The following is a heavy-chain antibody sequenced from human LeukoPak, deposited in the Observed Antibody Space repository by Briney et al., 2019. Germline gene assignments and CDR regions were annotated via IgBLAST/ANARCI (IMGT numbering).Heavy chain of an antibody. D-gene: IGHD5-18*01. CDR1: GFTLRSYE. V-gene: IGHV3-48*03. J-gene: IGHJ4*02. CDR2: IDSSGNSI. Sequence: GGSLRLSCVASGFTLRSYEMNCVRQAPGKGLEWVSYIDSSGNSISYADSVKGRFTISRDNAKNSLYLQMNSLRAEDTAVYYCARDGYSYGMVFDYWGQGTLVTVSS. CDR3: ARDGYSYGMVFDY.